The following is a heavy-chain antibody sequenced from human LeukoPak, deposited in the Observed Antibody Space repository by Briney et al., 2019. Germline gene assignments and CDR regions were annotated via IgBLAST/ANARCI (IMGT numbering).Heavy chain of an antibody. Sequence: GGSLRLSCAASGFTFNSYGMHWVRQAPGKGLEWVAFIRSDGTNKYYADSVKGQFTISRDNSKNTLYLQMNSLRPEDAAVYYCAKGYSFHLDYWGQGTLVTVSS. V-gene: IGHV3-30*02. D-gene: IGHD5-18*01. J-gene: IGHJ4*02. CDR2: IRSDGTNK. CDR1: GFTFNSYG. CDR3: AKGYSFHLDY.